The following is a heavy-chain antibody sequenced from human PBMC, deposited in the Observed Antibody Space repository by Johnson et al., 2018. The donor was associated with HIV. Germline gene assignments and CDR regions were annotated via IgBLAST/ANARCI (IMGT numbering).Heavy chain of an antibody. CDR1: GFTFSSYG. CDR3: AKDMRGLVSTGGVVGAFDI. V-gene: IGHV3-33*06. J-gene: IGHJ3*02. Sequence: QVQLVESGGGVVQPGRSLRLSCAASGFTFSSYGMHWVRQAPGKGLEWVAVIWYDGSNKYYADSVKGRFTISRDNSKNTLYLQMNSLRAEDTALYYCAKDMRGLVSTGGVVGAFDIWGQGTMVTVFS. D-gene: IGHD2-8*02. CDR2: IWYDGSNK.